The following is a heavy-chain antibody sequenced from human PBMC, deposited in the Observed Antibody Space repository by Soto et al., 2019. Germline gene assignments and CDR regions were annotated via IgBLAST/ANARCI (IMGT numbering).Heavy chain of an antibody. V-gene: IGHV1-18*01. J-gene: IGHJ3*02. CDR1: GYTFTSYG. D-gene: IGHD3-10*01. Sequence: QVQLVQSGAEVKKPGASVKVSCKASGYTFTSYGISWVRQAPGQGLEWMGWISAYNGNTNYAQKLQGRDTMTTDTSTSTAYMELRSLRSDDTAVYYCASMGRITMVRGKDDAFDIWGQGTMVTVSS. CDR3: ASMGRITMVRGKDDAFDI. CDR2: ISAYNGNT.